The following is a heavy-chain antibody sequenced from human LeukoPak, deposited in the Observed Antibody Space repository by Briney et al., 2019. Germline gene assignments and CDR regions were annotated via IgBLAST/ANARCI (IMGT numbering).Heavy chain of an antibody. Sequence: GGSLRLSCAASGFTFDDYTMHWVRQAPGKGLEWVSLISWDGGSTYYADSVKGRFTISRDNSKNSLYLQMNSLRTEDTALYYCAKDACSGGSCYPSYYYYYMDVWGKGTTVTVSS. CDR1: GFTFDDYT. CDR2: ISWDGGST. J-gene: IGHJ6*03. CDR3: AKDACSGGSCYPSYYYYYMDV. V-gene: IGHV3-43*01. D-gene: IGHD2-15*01.